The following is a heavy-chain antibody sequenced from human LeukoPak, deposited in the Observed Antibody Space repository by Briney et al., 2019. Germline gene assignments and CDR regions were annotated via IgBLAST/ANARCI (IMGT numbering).Heavy chain of an antibody. CDR3: ARAPSEIGGYYPEYLRH. CDR1: GFPFSRYC. D-gene: IGHD3-22*01. Sequence: GGSLRLSCAASGFPFSRYCAHWARHARGRGLVCVSRIKSDGSTNYADSVKGRFTISRDNAKNTVSLQMNSLRAEDTGVYYCARAPSEIGGYYPEYLRHWGQGTLVTVSS. J-gene: IGHJ1*01. V-gene: IGHV3-74*01. CDR2: IKSDGST.